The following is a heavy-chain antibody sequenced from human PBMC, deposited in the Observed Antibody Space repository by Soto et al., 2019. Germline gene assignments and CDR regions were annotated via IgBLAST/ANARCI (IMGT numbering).Heavy chain of an antibody. CDR1: GFTFSSYA. V-gene: IGHV3-23*01. D-gene: IGHD4-17*01. CDR2: ISGSGGST. Sequence: EVQLLESGGGLVQPGGSLRLSCAASGFTFSSYAMNWVRQAPGKGLEWVSVISGSGGSTYYADAVKGRFTISRDNSKNTLDLQMNSLSAEDTAVYYCAKRTVGWYFDLWGRGTLVTVSS. CDR3: AKRTVGWYFDL. J-gene: IGHJ2*01.